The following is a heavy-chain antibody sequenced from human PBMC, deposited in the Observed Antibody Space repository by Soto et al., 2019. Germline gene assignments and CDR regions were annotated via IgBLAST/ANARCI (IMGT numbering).Heavy chain of an antibody. Sequence: PGKGLEWMGYIYDSGTTTNYNPSLKSRVTLSVDTSKNQFSLKLSSVTAADTAVYFFFRAGDSIRDLRSVSAFLLNLSSDL. D-gene: IGHD3-3*01. V-gene: IGHV4-59*08. CDR2: IYDSGTT. CDR3: FRAGDSIRDLRSVSAFLLNLSSDL. J-gene: IGHJ2*01.